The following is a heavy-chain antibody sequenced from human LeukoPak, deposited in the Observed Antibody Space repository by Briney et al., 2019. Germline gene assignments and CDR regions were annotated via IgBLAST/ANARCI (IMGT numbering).Heavy chain of an antibody. Sequence: GASVKVSCKASGGTFSSYAISWVRQAPGQGLEWMGGIIPIFGSANYAQKFQGRVTITADESTSTAYMELSSLRSEDPAVYYCASHYDSSGYYPLTLSGNFDYWGQGTLFNVSS. J-gene: IGHJ4*02. CDR3: ASHYDSSGYYPLTLSGNFDY. V-gene: IGHV1-69*13. D-gene: IGHD3-22*01. CDR2: IIPIFGSA. CDR1: GGTFSSYA.